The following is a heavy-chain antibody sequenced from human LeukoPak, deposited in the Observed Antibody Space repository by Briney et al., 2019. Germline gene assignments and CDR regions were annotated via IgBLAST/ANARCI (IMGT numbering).Heavy chain of an antibody. D-gene: IGHD3-22*01. J-gene: IGHJ4*02. CDR3: ARGMTYYYDSSGYWGDY. CDR2: ISSSGSTI. V-gene: IGHV3-48*03. Sequence: GGSLRLSCAASGFTFSSYAMSWVRQAPGKGLEWVSYISSSGSTIYYADSVKGRFTISRDNAKNSLYLQMNSLRAEDTAVYYCARGMTYYYDSSGYWGDYWGQGTLVTVSS. CDR1: GFTFSSYA.